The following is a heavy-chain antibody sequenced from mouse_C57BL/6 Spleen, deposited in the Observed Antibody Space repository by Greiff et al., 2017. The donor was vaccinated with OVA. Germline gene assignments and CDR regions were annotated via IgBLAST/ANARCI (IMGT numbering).Heavy chain of an antibody. CDR2: ISDGGSYT. Sequence: DVHLVESGGGLVKPGGSLKLSCAASGFTFSSYAMSWVRQTPEKRLEWVATISDGGSYTYYPDNVKGRFTISRDNAKNNLYLQMSHLKSEDTAMYYCARDATTVFFDVWGTGTTVTVSS. V-gene: IGHV5-4*01. CDR1: GFTFSSYA. J-gene: IGHJ1*03. CDR3: ARDATTVFFDV. D-gene: IGHD1-1*01.